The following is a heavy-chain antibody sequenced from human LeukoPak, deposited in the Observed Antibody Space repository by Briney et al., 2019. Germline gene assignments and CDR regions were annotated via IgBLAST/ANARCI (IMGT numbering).Heavy chain of an antibody. J-gene: IGHJ4*02. V-gene: IGHV3-23*01. Sequence: GGSLRLSCAASGFTFSSYAMSWVRQAPGKGLQRVSGISGSGGSTYYADSVKGRFTISRDNSKNTLYLQMNSLRAEDTAVYYCAKHGFGVFEGYWGQGTLVTVSS. CDR3: AKHGFGVFEGY. D-gene: IGHD3-10*01. CDR2: ISGSGGST. CDR1: GFTFSSYA.